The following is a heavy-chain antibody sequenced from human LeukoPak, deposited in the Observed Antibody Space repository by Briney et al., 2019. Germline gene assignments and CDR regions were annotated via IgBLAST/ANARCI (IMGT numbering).Heavy chain of an antibody. CDR2: FDPEDGET. V-gene: IGHV1-24*01. D-gene: IGHD1-14*01. CDR1: GYTLTELS. CDR3: ATDSPDSRDAFDI. Sequence: ASVKVSCKVSGYTLTELSMHWVRQAPGKGLEWMGGFDPEDGETIYAQKFQGRVTMTEDTSTDTAYMELSRLRSEDTAVYYCATDSPDSRDAFDIWGQGTMVTVSS. J-gene: IGHJ3*02.